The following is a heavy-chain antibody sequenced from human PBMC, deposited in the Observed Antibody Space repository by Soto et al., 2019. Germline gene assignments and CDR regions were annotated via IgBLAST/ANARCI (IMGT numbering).Heavy chain of an antibody. J-gene: IGHJ6*02. Sequence: QLQLQESGSGLVKPSQTLSLTCAVSGGSISSSGYSWSWIRQPPGKVLEWIGYIYHSGSTYYNPSRKSRVTISVDRSKNQFSLKLNSVTAADTAVYYCARERDFDFWTRQTLYYFGLDVWGQGTPVTVSS. CDR1: GGSISSSGYS. CDR2: IYHSGST. V-gene: IGHV4-30-2*01. D-gene: IGHD3-3*01. CDR3: ARERDFDFWTRQTLYYFGLDV.